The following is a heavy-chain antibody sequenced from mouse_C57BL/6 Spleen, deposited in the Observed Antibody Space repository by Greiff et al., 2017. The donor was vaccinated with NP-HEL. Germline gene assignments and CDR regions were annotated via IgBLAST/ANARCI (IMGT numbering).Heavy chain of an antibody. Sequence: VQLQQPGTELVKPGASVKLSCKASGYTFTSYWMHWVKPRPGQGLEWIGNINPSNGGTTYNEKFKSKATLTVDKSSSTAYMQLSSLTSEDSAVYYCAREGTGKGYYFDYWGQGTTLTVSS. CDR1: GYTFTSYW. CDR3: AREGTGKGYYFDY. J-gene: IGHJ2*01. CDR2: INPSNGGT. V-gene: IGHV1-53*01. D-gene: IGHD4-1*01.